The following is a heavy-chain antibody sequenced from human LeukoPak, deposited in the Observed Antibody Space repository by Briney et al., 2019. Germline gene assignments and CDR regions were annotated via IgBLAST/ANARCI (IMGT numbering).Heavy chain of an antibody. CDR2: IRSKAYGGTT. CDR3: TRGSSSSWYPAAFEY. V-gene: IGHV3-49*04. J-gene: IGHJ4*02. CDR1: GFTFGDYA. Sequence: PGRSLRLSCTASGFTFGDYAMSWVRQAPGKGLEWVGFIRSKAYGGTTEYAASVKGRFTISRDDSKSIAYLQMNSLKTEDTAVYYCTRGSSSSWYPAAFEYWGQGTLVTVSS. D-gene: IGHD6-13*01.